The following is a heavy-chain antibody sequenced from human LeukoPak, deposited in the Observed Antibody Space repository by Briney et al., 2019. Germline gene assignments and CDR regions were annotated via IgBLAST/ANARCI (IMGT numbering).Heavy chain of an antibody. CDR3: ARDQASYGDYWNFDY. D-gene: IGHD4-17*01. V-gene: IGHV1-69*13. CDR2: IIPIFGTA. CDR1: GGTFSSYA. Sequence: GASVKVSCKASGGTFSSYAISWVRQAPGQGLEWMGGIIPIFGTANYAQKFQGRVTITADESTSTAYMELSSLRSEDTAVYYCARDQASYGDYWNFDYWGQGTLVTVSS. J-gene: IGHJ4*02.